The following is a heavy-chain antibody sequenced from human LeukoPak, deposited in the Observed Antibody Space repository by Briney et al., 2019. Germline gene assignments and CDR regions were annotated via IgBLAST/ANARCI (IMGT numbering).Heavy chain of an antibody. CDR2: ISSDGRNA. CDR3: VPHINYSYQY. D-gene: IGHD5-18*01. J-gene: IGHJ4*02. V-gene: IGHV3-64D*06. Sequence: GGSLRLSCSASGFAFSSSPMHWVRQAPGKTLEYVSAISSDGRNAYYADSVKDRFTMSRDNSKNTLSLQMSSLRPEDTAVYYCVPHINYSYQYWGRGTQVTVS. CDR1: GFAFSSSP.